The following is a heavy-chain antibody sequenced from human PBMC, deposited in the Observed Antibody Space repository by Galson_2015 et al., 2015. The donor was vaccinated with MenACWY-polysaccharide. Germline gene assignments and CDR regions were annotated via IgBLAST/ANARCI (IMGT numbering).Heavy chain of an antibody. D-gene: IGHD3-3*01. J-gene: IGHJ5*02. V-gene: IGHV3-23*01. CDR3: AKDSTDFWSVAGRFDH. CDR2: IRSSDTNT. CDR1: GFTFTSYA. Sequence: SLRLSCAASGFTFTSYAMSWVRQAPGKGLEWVSAIRSSDTNTYYADSVKGWFTISRDNSKNTLYLQMNSLRAEDTAVYYCAKDSTDFWSVAGRFDHWGQGTLVTVSS.